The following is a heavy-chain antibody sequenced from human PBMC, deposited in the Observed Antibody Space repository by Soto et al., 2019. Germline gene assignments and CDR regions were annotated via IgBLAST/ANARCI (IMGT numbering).Heavy chain of an antibody. Sequence: ASVKVSCKASGYTFTGYYMHWVRQAPGQGLEWMGWINPNSGGTNYAKKFQGRVTMTRDTSISTAYMELSRLRSDDTAVYYCARDKTQGAGWCDPWGRGTLVTVSS. CDR1: GYTFTGYY. CDR2: INPNSGGT. V-gene: IGHV1-2*02. CDR3: ARDKTQGAGWCDP. D-gene: IGHD1-26*01. J-gene: IGHJ5*02.